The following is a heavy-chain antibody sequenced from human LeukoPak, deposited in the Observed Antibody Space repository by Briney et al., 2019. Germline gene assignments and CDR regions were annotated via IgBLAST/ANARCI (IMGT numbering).Heavy chain of an antibody. CDR2: INPIGGTT. D-gene: IGHD4-11*01. J-gene: IGHJ4*02. CDR3: ARQQGLQNLNFDY. CDR1: GYTFTSYY. Sequence: ASVKVSCKTSGYTFTSYYTHWMRQAPGQGLEWMGIINPIGGTTDYSQKFQGRVTMTRDTSTSTVYMELSSLSPEDTAVYYCARQQGLQNLNFDYWGQGTLVTASS. V-gene: IGHV1-46*01.